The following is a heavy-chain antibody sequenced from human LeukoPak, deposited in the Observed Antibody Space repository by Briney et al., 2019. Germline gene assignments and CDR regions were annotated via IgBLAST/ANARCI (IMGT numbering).Heavy chain of an antibody. D-gene: IGHD3-22*01. V-gene: IGHV3-23*01. J-gene: IGHJ1*01. Sequence: GGSLRLSCAASGFTFSSYAMSWVRQAPGKGLEWVSAISGSGGSTYYADSVKGRFTISRDNSKNTLYLQMNSLRAEDTAVYYCATYSSLNRREFQYWGQGTLLTVSS. CDR2: ISGSGGST. CDR1: GFTFSSYA. CDR3: ATYSSLNRREFQY.